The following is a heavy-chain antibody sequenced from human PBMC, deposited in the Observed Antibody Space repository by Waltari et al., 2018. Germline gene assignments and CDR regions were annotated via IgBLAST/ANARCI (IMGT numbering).Heavy chain of an antibody. CDR1: GYSIRSGYY. CDR2: IYHSGST. Sequence: QVQLQESGPGLVKPSETLSLTCAVSGYSIRSGYYWGWIRQPPGKGLEWIGSIYHSGSTYYNPSLKSRVTISVDTSKNQFSLKLSSVTAADTAVYYCARALRDGYSPDAFDIWGQGTMVTVSS. CDR3: ARALRDGYSPDAFDI. J-gene: IGHJ3*02. D-gene: IGHD4-4*01. V-gene: IGHV4-38-2*01.